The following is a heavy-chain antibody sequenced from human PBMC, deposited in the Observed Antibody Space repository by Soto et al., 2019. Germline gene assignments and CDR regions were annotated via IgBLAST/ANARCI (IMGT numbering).Heavy chain of an antibody. J-gene: IGHJ3*02. CDR3: ARDADILTGSDAFDI. D-gene: IGHD3-9*01. V-gene: IGHV3-11*05. CDR1: GFTFSDYY. Sequence: QVQLVESGEGLVKPGGSLRLSCAASGFTFSDYYMSWIRQAPGKGLEWVSYIGSSSSYTNYADSVKGRFTISRDNAKNSLYLQMNRLRAEDTAVYYCARDADILTGSDAFDIWGQGTMVTVSS. CDR2: IGSSSSYT.